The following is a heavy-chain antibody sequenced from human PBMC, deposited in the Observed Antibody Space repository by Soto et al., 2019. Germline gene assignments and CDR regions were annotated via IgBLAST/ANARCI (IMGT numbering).Heavy chain of an antibody. Sequence: QITLKESGPTLVKPTQTLTLTCTFSGFSFSTSEVGVGWIRQPPGKALEWLGLIYWDDDKRYSPSLKNRRSHTKDTSKNQVILTVTNMDPGDAGTYYWANTLHTSGWPFEDWGQGTLVTVSS. D-gene: IGHD6-19*01. CDR3: ANTLHTSGWPFED. J-gene: IGHJ4*02. CDR1: GFSFSTSEVG. CDR2: IYWDDDK. V-gene: IGHV2-5*02.